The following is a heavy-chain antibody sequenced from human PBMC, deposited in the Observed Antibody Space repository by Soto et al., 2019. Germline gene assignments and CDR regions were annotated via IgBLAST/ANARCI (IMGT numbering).Heavy chain of an antibody. CDR3: ASHDPGARFDP. D-gene: IGHD1-1*01. Sequence: QVQLVQSGAEVKKPGASVKVSCKAPRYIFTAYFMHWVRQAPGQGLEWMGWLNPNNGATPYGLSFQGGVTMTRDTSISTAYMELSSLRSDDTAVYYCASHDPGARFDPWGQGTLVIVSS. CDR1: RYIFTAYF. J-gene: IGHJ5*02. CDR2: LNPNNGAT. V-gene: IGHV1-2*02.